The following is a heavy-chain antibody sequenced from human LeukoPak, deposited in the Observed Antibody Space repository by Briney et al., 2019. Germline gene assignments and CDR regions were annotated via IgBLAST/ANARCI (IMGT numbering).Heavy chain of an antibody. V-gene: IGHV1-2*02. Sequence: GASVKVSCKASGYTFIDYHMHWVRQAPGQGLGWMGRISPNSGGTNYTQMFQGRVTMTRDTSISTAYMELTGLRSDDTAVYYCARGNGAYDTTSLHYWGQGTLVTVSS. D-gene: IGHD4-17*01. CDR1: GYTFIDYH. J-gene: IGHJ4*02. CDR2: ISPNSGGT. CDR3: ARGNGAYDTTSLHY.